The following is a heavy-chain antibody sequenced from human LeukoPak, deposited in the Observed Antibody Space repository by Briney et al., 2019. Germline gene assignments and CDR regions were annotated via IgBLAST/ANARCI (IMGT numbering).Heavy chain of an antibody. CDR2: TSYNGNT. D-gene: IGHD6-19*01. CDR1: GYTFSNYG. Sequence: ASVKVSCKASGYTFSNYGISWVRQAPGLGLEWMGWTSYNGNTNYAQKFQDRVTMTTDTSTTTAYMESRSLESDDTAVYYCARHSGSGWQALGYWGQGTLVTVSS. CDR3: ARHSGSGWQALGY. J-gene: IGHJ4*02. V-gene: IGHV1-18*04.